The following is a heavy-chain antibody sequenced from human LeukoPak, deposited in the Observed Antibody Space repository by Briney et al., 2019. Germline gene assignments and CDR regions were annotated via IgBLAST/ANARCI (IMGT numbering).Heavy chain of an antibody. V-gene: IGHV4-34*01. CDR2: INHSGST. J-gene: IGHJ4*02. CDR3: ARLLLETTVTTDAN. Sequence: PETLSLTCAVYGGSFSGYYWSWIRQPPGKGLEWIGEINHSGSTNYNPSLKSRVTISVDTSKNQFSLKLSSVTAADTAVYYCARLLLETTVTTDANWGQGTLVTVSS. CDR1: GGSFSGYY. D-gene: IGHD4-17*01.